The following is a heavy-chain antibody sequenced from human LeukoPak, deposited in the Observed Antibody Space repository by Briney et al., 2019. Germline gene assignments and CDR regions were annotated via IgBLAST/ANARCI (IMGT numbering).Heavy chain of an antibody. V-gene: IGHV3-7*03. CDR1: GFTFSNYW. CDR3: AKDIGRYFDWLGNYFDY. CDR2: IKLDGSEK. D-gene: IGHD3-9*01. Sequence: PGGSLRLSCAASGFTFSNYWMSWVRQAPGKGLEWVANIKLDGSEKDYVDSVKGRFTISRDNAKNSLYLQMNSLRAEDTALYYCAKDIGRYFDWLGNYFDYWGQGTLVTVSS. J-gene: IGHJ4*02.